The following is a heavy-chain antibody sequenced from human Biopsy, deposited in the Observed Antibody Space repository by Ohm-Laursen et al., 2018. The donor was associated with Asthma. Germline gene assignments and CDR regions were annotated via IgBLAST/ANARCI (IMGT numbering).Heavy chain of an antibody. V-gene: IGHV3-30*03. D-gene: IGHD5-12*01. Sequence: SLRLSCAASGFSFSRYGMHWVRQAPGKGLEWVAVISFDGSNKYYGDSVKGRFTIARDNSKNTVYLQMNSLRAEDTAVYYCSRDRGESGYDFGRYDYWGQGTLVTVSS. CDR3: SRDRGESGYDFGRYDY. CDR1: GFSFSRYG. CDR2: ISFDGSNK. J-gene: IGHJ4*02.